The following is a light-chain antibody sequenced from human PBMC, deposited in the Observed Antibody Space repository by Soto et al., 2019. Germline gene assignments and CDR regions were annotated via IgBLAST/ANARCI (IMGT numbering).Light chain of an antibody. CDR2: SNS. CDR1: SSNVGRNT. V-gene: IGLV1-44*01. J-gene: IGLJ3*02. CDR3: ASWDDSLSGSWV. Sequence: QSVLIQPPSVSGTPGQRVTISCSGSSSNVGRNTVDWYQQLPGTAPKLLIYSNSQRPSGVPDRFSGSKSGTSASLAISGLQSEDEAEYYCASWDDSLSGSWVFGGGTKLTVL.